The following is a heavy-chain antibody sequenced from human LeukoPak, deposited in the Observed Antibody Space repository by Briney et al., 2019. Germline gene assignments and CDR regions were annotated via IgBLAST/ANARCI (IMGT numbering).Heavy chain of an antibody. CDR2: ISYDGSIE. J-gene: IGHJ4*02. CDR1: GFTFRSYG. CDR3: AARNGGPYYFDY. V-gene: IGHV3-30*03. Sequence: PGGSLRLSCAVSGFTFRSYGMHWVRQAPGKGLEWVTLISYDGSIENYADSVKGRFTISRDNSKNTQYLQMNSLRAEDTAVYYCAARNGGPYYFDYWGQGALVTVSS. D-gene: IGHD7-27*01.